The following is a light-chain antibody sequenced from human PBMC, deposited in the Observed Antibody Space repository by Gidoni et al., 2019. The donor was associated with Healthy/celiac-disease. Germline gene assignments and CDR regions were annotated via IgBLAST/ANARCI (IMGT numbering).Light chain of an antibody. CDR3: QQSYSTPFT. CDR2: AAS. Sequence: DIQMTQSPSSLSASVGDRVTITCRASQSIISDLNWYQQKPGKAPKLLIYAASSLQSGVPSRFSGSGSVTDFTLTIISLQPEDFATYYFQQSYSTPFTFGPGTQVDIK. V-gene: IGKV1-39*01. J-gene: IGKJ3*01. CDR1: QSIISD.